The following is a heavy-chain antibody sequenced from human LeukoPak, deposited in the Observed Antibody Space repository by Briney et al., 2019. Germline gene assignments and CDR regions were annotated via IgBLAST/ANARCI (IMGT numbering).Heavy chain of an antibody. CDR2: IYSGGST. D-gene: IGHD6-13*01. CDR1: GFTVSSNY. Sequence: GGSLRLSCAASGFTVSSNYMSWVRQAPGKGPEWVSVIYSGGSTYYADSVKGRFTISRHNSKNTLYLQMNSLRAEDTAVYYCARDGGSSSWPDAFDIWGQGTMVTVSS. J-gene: IGHJ3*02. V-gene: IGHV3-53*04. CDR3: ARDGGSSSWPDAFDI.